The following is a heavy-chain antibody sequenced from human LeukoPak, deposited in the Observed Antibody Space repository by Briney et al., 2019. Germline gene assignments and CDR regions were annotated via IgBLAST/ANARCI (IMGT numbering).Heavy chain of an antibody. D-gene: IGHD3-22*01. CDR3: ARDIAGYYDSSGYYPLDY. CDR1: GLTFSSYS. CDR2: ISSSSYI. J-gene: IGHJ4*02. V-gene: IGHV3-21*01. Sequence: PGGSLRLSCAASGLTFSSYSMNWVRQAPGKGLEWVSSISSSSYIYYADSVKGRFTISRDNAKNSLYLQMNSLRAEDTAVYYCARDIAGYYDSSGYYPLDYWGQGTLVTVSS.